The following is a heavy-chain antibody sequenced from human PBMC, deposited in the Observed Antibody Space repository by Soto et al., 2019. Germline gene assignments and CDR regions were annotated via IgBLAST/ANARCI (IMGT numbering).Heavy chain of an antibody. V-gene: IGHV1-18*01. CDR2: INANNGNT. Sequence: ASVTGSWQAAGYSLTGDYGGWVRQAPGQGLEWMGRINANNGNTNYAQKFQGRVTMTTDTSTSTAYMELRSLRSDDTAVYYCARESYYDSSGYNTPRLGYWGQGTLVTVSS. CDR1: GYSLTGDY. J-gene: IGHJ4*02. D-gene: IGHD3-22*01. CDR3: ARESYYDSSGYNTPRLGY.